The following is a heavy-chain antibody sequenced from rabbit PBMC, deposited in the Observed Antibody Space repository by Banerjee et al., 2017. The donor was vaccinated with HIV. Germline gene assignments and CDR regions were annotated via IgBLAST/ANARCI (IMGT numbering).Heavy chain of an antibody. V-gene: IGHV1S40*01. CDR1: GFSFSGTYW. CDR3: GRGIAGDGYGYGL. Sequence: QSLEESGGDLVKPGASLTLTCTASGFSFSGTYWISWVRQAPGKGLEWIGYIDTGSSGSAYYASWAKGRFTISEASSTTVTLQMTSLTVADTATYFCGRGIAGDGYGYGLWGPGTLVTVS. CDR2: IDTGSSGSA. J-gene: IGHJ4*01. D-gene: IGHD6-1*01.